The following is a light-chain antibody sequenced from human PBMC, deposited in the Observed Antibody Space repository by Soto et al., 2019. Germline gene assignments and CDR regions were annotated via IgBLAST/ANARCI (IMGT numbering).Light chain of an antibody. CDR2: GAS. Sequence: EIVLTQSPATLSLSPGERATLSCRASQSVSSNLAWYQQKPGQAPSLLIYGASTRATGTPARFSGSGSGTEFTLTISSLQSEDFAVYYCQQYIRWPLTFGRGTKVDIK. CDR1: QSVSSN. V-gene: IGKV3-15*01. CDR3: QQYIRWPLT. J-gene: IGKJ4*01.